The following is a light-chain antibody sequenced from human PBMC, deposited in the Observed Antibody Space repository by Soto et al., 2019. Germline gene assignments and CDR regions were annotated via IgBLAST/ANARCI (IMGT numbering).Light chain of an antibody. CDR3: KQRHMWPIT. CDR2: DAY. Sequence: EVVLTQSPVTLSLSPGERATLSCRASQSFRGLLAWYQQKPGQAPRLLIYDAYNMATGIPPRFSGSGSGTDFTLTISSLEPEDSAVYYCKQRHMWPITFGQGTRLEIK. V-gene: IGKV3-11*01. CDR1: QSFRGL. J-gene: IGKJ5*01.